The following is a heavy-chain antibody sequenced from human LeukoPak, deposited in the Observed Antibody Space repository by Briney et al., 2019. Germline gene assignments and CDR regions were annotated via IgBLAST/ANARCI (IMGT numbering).Heavy chain of an antibody. D-gene: IGHD6-6*01. V-gene: IGHV3-66*01. CDR2: IYSGGST. Sequence: GGSLRLSCAASGFTVSSNYMSWVRQAPGKGLEWVSVIYSGGSTYYADSVKGRFTISRDNSKYTLYLQMNSLRAEDTAVYYCAGPAVRYYYYYGMDVWGQGTTVTVSS. J-gene: IGHJ6*02. CDR1: GFTVSSNY. CDR3: AGPAVRYYYYYGMDV.